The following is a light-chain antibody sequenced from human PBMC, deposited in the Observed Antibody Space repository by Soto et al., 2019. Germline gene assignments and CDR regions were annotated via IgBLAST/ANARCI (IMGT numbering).Light chain of an antibody. Sequence: DIQMTQSPSTLSASVGDRVTITCRASQSIYNYLAWYQQRPGKAPELLIYDASSLQSGVPSRFSGSGSGTEFTLTISSLQPVDFATYYCQHYHSHSWTFGQGTKVAIK. V-gene: IGKV1-5*01. CDR3: QHYHSHSWT. J-gene: IGKJ1*01. CDR1: QSIYNY. CDR2: DAS.